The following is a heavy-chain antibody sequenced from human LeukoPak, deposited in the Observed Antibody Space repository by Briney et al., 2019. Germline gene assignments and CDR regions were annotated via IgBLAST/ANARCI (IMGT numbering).Heavy chain of an antibody. Sequence: SETLSLTCTVSGGSISGSSYYWGWIRQPPGKGLEWIGSIYYSGSTYYNPSLKSRVTISVDTSKNQFSLKLSSVTAADTAVYYCARHGGYGSGSYIFDYWGQGTLVTVSS. J-gene: IGHJ4*02. CDR1: GGSISGSSYY. V-gene: IGHV4-39*01. D-gene: IGHD3-10*01. CDR3: ARHGGYGSGSYIFDY. CDR2: IYYSGST.